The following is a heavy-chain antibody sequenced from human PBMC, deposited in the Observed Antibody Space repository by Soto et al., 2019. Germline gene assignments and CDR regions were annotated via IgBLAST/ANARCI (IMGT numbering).Heavy chain of an antibody. D-gene: IGHD6-19*01. CDR2: IYYSGST. V-gene: IGHV4-59*01. J-gene: IGHJ6*02. CDR3: ARVGYSSGWYRGYYYGMDV. Sequence: SETLSLTCTVSGGSISSYYWSWIRQPPGKGLEWIGYIYYSGSTNYNPSLKSRVTISVDTSKNQFSLKLSSVTAADTAVYYCARVGYSSGWYRGYYYGMDVWGQGTTVTVYS. CDR1: GGSISSYY.